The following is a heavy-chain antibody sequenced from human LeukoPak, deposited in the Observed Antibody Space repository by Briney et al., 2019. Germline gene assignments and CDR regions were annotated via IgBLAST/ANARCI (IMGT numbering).Heavy chain of an antibody. V-gene: IGHV4-34*01. J-gene: IGHJ4*02. Sequence: SDTVSLTCGVYGGPFRSYYWSWIRQPPGKGLEWSGEITHSGSTNHNPSLKSRVPISVDTCKNQFSLKLSSVTAADTPVYYCAKMGDGDDYSDSSPYCGDYWCQGTLVTVSS. CDR3: AKMGDGDDYSDSSPYCGDY. CDR2: ITHSGST. D-gene: IGHD3-22*01. CDR1: GGPFRSYY.